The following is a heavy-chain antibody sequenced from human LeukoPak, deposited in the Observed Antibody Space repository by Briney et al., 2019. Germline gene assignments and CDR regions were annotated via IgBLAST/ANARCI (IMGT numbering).Heavy chain of an antibody. V-gene: IGHV3-23*01. CDR3: AKEPYSSSSPYYFDY. J-gene: IGHJ4*02. Sequence: GGSLRLSCAASGFTFGSYAMSWVRQAPGKGLEWVSAISGSGGSTYYADSVKGRFTISRDNSKNALHLQMNSLRAEDTAVYYCAKEPYSSSSPYYFDYWGQGTLVTVSS. CDR2: ISGSGGST. D-gene: IGHD6-6*01. CDR1: GFTFGSYA.